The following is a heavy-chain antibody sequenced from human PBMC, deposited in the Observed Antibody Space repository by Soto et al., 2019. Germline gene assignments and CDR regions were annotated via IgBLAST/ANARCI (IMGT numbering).Heavy chain of an antibody. CDR1: GYTFVDYF. CDR2: ISLRHHST. D-gene: IGHD2-15*01. Sequence: ASVKVSCKTSGYTFVDYFIHWVRQAPGQGLEWMGIISLRHHSTSYAQKFQDRLSVTRDPSSTTIYMELSSLRSEDTAVYYCARGFIVVHYYGMDVWGQGTTVTVSS. J-gene: IGHJ6*02. CDR3: ARGFIVVHYYGMDV. V-gene: IGHV1-46*01.